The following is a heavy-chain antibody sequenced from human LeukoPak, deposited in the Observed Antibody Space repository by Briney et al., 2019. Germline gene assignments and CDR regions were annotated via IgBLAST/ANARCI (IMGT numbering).Heavy chain of an antibody. CDR1: GGTFSSYA. CDR3: AGVGYSSSSGGVDY. J-gene: IGHJ4*02. CDR2: IIPIFGTA. Sequence: SVKVSCKASGGTFSSYAISWVRQAPGQGLEWMGRIIPIFGTANYAQKFQGRVTITTDESTSTAYMELSSLRSEDTAVYYGAGVGYSSSSGGVDYWGQGTLVTVSS. V-gene: IGHV1-69*05. D-gene: IGHD6-6*01.